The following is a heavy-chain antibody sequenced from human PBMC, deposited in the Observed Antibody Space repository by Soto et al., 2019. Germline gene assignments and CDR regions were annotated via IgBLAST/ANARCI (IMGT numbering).Heavy chain of an antibody. CDR3: ATKQLWYPYNWFDP. J-gene: IGHJ5*02. V-gene: IGHV1-24*01. Sequence: QVQLVQSGPEVKKPGASVKVSCKVSGHSLAELGMHWVRQAPGKGLEWMGGFDHEDGETVYAQNFQGRVTMTEDTSTDTAYMELTRLRSEDTAVYYCATKQLWYPYNWFDPWGQGTLVTVSS. CDR1: GHSLAELG. D-gene: IGHD5-18*01. CDR2: FDHEDGET.